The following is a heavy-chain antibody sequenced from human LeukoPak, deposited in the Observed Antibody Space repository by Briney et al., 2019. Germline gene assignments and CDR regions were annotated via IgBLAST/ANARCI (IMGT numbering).Heavy chain of an antibody. CDR3: ATLMYSFLAAAGTGGDAFDI. Sequence: SETLSLTCTVSGGSISSSSYYWGWIRQPPGKGLEWIGSIYYSGSTYYNPSLKSRVTISVDTSKNQFSLKLSSVTAADTAVYYCATLMYSFLAAAGTGGDAFDIWGQGTMVTVSS. J-gene: IGHJ3*02. V-gene: IGHV4-39*07. CDR1: GGSISSSSYY. D-gene: IGHD6-13*01. CDR2: IYYSGST.